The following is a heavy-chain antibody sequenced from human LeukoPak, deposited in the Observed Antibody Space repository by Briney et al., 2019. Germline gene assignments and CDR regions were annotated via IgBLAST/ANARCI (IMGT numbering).Heavy chain of an antibody. D-gene: IGHD6-19*01. Sequence: ASVKVSCKASGYTFTGYYMHWVRQAPGQGLEWMGWINPNSGATSYAQKFQDRVTMTRDTSISTAYMDLSRLRSDDTAVYYCARDIGSGWSHYWGQGTLLTVSS. CDR3: ARDIGSGWSHY. J-gene: IGHJ4*02. CDR2: INPNSGAT. CDR1: GYTFTGYY. V-gene: IGHV1-2*02.